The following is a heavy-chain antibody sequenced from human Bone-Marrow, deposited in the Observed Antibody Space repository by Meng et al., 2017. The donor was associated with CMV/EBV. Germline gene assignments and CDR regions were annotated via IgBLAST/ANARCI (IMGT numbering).Heavy chain of an antibody. CDR2: ISWDGGST. CDR1: GFTFSFYA. J-gene: IGHJ6*02. D-gene: IGHD3-10*01. CDR3: AKALGEDYYYYYGMDV. V-gene: IGHV3-43D*03. Sequence: GESLKISCAASGFTFSFYAMHWVRQAPGKGLEWVSLISWDGGSTYYADSVKGRFTISRDNSKNSLYLQMNSLRAEDTALYYCAKALGEDYYYYYGMDVWGQGTTATVSS.